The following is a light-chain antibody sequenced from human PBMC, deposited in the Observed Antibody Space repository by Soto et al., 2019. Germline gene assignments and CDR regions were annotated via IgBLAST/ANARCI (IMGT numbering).Light chain of an antibody. CDR1: SSDVGGYNY. CDR2: DVS. CDR3: SSYTSSSTLVV. J-gene: IGLJ2*01. Sequence: ISCTGTSSDVGGYNYVSWYQQHPGKAPKLMIYDVSNRPSGVSNRFSGSKSGNTASLTISGLQAEDEADYYCSSYTSSSTLVVFGGGTKVTVL. V-gene: IGLV2-14*04.